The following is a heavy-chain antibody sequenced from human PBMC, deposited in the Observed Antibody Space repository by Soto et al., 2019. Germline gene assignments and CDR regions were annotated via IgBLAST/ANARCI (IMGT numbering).Heavy chain of an antibody. CDR1: GDTFSTYA. CDR3: ARNPPHDTGDLDAYDV. Sequence: QVRLVQSGAEVKKPGSSVRVSCKASGDTFSTYAFSWVRQAPGQGLEWMGGIIPLFDTATYAQRFQGRVTITADKSTSTTYMELSSLLSEDTAVYFCARNPPHDTGDLDAYDVWGHGTMVTVSS. V-gene: IGHV1-69*14. CDR2: IIPLFDTA. D-gene: IGHD4-17*01. J-gene: IGHJ3*01.